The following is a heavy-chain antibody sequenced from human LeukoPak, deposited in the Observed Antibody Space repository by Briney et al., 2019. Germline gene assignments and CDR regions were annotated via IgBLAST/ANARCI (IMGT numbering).Heavy chain of an antibody. Sequence: GGSLRLSCAASGFTFSSYAMSWVRQAPGKGLEWVSAISGSGGSTYYADSVKGRFTISRDNSKNTLYLQMNSLRAEDTAVYYCARCPVAAPSFAEYFQHWGQGTLVTVSS. CDR1: GFTFSSYA. CDR3: ARCPVAAPSFAEYFQH. V-gene: IGHV3-23*01. D-gene: IGHD6-6*01. J-gene: IGHJ1*01. CDR2: ISGSGGST.